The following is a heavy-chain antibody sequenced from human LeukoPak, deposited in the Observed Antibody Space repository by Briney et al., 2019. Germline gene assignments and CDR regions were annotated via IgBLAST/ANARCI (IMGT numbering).Heavy chain of an antibody. J-gene: IGHJ6*02. V-gene: IGHV3-74*01. CDR1: GFTFSSYW. Sequence: GGSLRLSCAASGFTFSSYWMHWVRQAPGKGLVWVSRINSDGSSTSYADSVKGRFTISRDNAKNTLYLQVNSLRAEDTAVYYCATNPGYSSSYYYYYGMDVWGQGTTVTVSS. D-gene: IGHD6-6*01. CDR3: ATNPGYSSSYYYYYGMDV. CDR2: INSDGSST.